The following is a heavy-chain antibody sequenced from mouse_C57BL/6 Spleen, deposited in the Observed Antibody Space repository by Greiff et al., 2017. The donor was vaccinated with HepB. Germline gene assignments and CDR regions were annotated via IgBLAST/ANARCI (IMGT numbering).Heavy chain of an antibody. D-gene: IGHD1-1*01. Sequence: EVKLMESGGGLVKPGGSLKLSCAASGFTFSDYGMHWVRQAPEKGLEWVAYISSGSSTIYYADTVKGRFTISRDNAKNTLFLQMTSLRSEDTAMYYCARPRYYGSAYYAMDYWGQGTSVTVSS. J-gene: IGHJ4*01. CDR3: ARPRYYGSAYYAMDY. CDR1: GFTFSDYG. CDR2: ISSGSSTI. V-gene: IGHV5-17*01.